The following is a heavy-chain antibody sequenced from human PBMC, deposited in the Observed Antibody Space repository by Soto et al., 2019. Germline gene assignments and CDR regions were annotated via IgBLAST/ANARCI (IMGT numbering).Heavy chain of an antibody. D-gene: IGHD3-10*01. V-gene: IGHV3-23*01. CDR2: VGGNGDDT. CDR3: AKRDSGSGRSPPLFGF. Sequence: EVQLLESGGGLVQPGESLRLSCAASGFTFSSHSMNWVRQAPGKGLEWVSTVGGNGDDTFYADSVKGRFTISRDNSKNTVSLQMNSLRSDDTAVYFCAKRDSGSGRSPPLFGFWGQGTLVTVSS. CDR1: GFTFSSHS. J-gene: IGHJ4*02.